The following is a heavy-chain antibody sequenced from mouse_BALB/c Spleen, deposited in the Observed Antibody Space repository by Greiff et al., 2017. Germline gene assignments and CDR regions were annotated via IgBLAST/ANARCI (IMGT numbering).Heavy chain of an antibody. Sequence: VQLQQSGPELVRPGVSVKISCKGSGYTFTDYAMHWVKQSHAKSLEWIGVISTYYGNTNYNQKFKGKATMTVDKSSSTAYMELARLTSEDSAIYYCARSGYGNYHYAMDYWGQGTSVTVSS. CDR1: GYTFTDYA. CDR3: ARSGYGNYHYAMDY. J-gene: IGHJ4*01. V-gene: IGHV1-67*01. CDR2: ISTYYGNT. D-gene: IGHD2-1*01.